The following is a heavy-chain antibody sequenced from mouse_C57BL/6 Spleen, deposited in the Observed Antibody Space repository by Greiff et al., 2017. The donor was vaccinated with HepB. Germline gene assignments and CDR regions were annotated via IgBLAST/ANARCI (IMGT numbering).Heavy chain of an antibody. CDR1: GYTFTDYY. CDR2: INPNNGGT. Sequence: VQLQQSGPELVKPGASVKISCKASGYTFTDYYMNWVKQSHGKSLEWIGDINPNNGGTSYNQKFKGKATLTVDKSSSTAYMELRSLTSEDSAVYYCARGIAYYSNYDAMDYWGQGTSVTVSS. D-gene: IGHD2-5*01. CDR3: ARGIAYYSNYDAMDY. J-gene: IGHJ4*01. V-gene: IGHV1-26*01.